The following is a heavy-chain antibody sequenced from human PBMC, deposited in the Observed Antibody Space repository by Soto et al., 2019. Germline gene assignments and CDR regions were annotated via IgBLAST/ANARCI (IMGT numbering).Heavy chain of an antibody. CDR2: IYPDDSDT. CDR3: ARAFRSNYYAY. Sequence: GESLKISCRGSGFTFTTYWIGWVRQMPGKGLEWMGVIYPDDSDTKYNPSFQGRVTISADKSNSTAYLQWSSLEASDTAIYYCARAFRSNYYAYWGRGTLVTVAS. CDR1: GFTFTTYW. D-gene: IGHD3-3*01. J-gene: IGHJ4*02. V-gene: IGHV5-51*01.